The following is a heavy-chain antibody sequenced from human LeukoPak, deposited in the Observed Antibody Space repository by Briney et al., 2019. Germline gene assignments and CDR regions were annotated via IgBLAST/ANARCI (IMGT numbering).Heavy chain of an antibody. CDR1: GFTVSSNY. D-gene: IGHD3-22*01. J-gene: IGHJ4*02. Sequence: HSGGSLRLSCAASGFTVSSNYMSWVRQAPGKGLEWVSVIYSGGSTYYADSVKGRFTISRDNSKNTLYLQMNSLRAEDTAVYYCAHSSGYYWSVGYFDYWGQGTLVTVSS. V-gene: IGHV3-53*01. CDR2: IYSGGST. CDR3: AHSSGYYWSVGYFDY.